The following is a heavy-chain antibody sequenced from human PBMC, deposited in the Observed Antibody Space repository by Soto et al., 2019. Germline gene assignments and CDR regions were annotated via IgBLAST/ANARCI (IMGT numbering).Heavy chain of an antibody. CDR3: AGDPDSHYNDSHASSYP. J-gene: IGHJ2*01. D-gene: IGHD3-22*01. CDR1: GYTFTSYG. V-gene: IGHV1-69*04. CDR2: IIPIIGII. Sequence: SVNVSCKASGYTFTSYGISWVRQAPGQGLEWMGRIIPIIGIINYAQKFQGRVTITADKFTGTAYMELTRLRSDDTAVYYCAGDPDSHYNDSHASSYPWGR.